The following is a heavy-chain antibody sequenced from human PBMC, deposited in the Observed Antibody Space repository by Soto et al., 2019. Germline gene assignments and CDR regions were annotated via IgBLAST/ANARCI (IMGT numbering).Heavy chain of an antibody. V-gene: IGHV1-18*01. CDR3: AGEVIPVPPTPDS. Sequence: ASVKVSCKASGYTFTSYGINWVRQAPGQGLEWMGWISGYNGNTMYAQKVQGRVTVTTDTSTSTVYMELRSLRSDDTALYYCAGEVIPVPPTPDSGGQGTLVTVPS. CDR1: GYTFTSYG. CDR2: ISGYNGNT. J-gene: IGHJ4*02. D-gene: IGHD2-21*01.